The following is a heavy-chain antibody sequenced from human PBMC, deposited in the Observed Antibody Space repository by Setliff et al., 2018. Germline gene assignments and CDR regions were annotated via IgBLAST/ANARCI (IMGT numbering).Heavy chain of an antibody. Sequence: GGSLRLSCAASGFIFSTYWMSWVRQAPGKGLEWVANIKQDGSDKYYVDSVKGRFTISRDNAKNSLYLQMNSLRAEDTAVYYCIRDWGEAGSTNAFDIWGQGTVVTVSS. CDR3: IRDWGEAGSTNAFDI. CDR1: GFIFSTYW. CDR2: IKQDGSDK. D-gene: IGHD1-26*01. V-gene: IGHV3-7*04. J-gene: IGHJ3*02.